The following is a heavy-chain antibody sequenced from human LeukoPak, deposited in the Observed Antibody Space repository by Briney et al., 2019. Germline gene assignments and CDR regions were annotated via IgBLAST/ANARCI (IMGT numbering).Heavy chain of an antibody. CDR1: GGTFSSYA. V-gene: IGHV1-69*05. CDR2: IIPIFGTA. D-gene: IGHD6-13*01. CDR3: ARSPRPLHSTIDFDY. J-gene: IGHJ4*02. Sequence: SVKVSCKASGGTFSSYAISWVRQAPGQGLEWMGGIIPIFGTANYAQKFQGRVTITTDESTSTAYMELSSLRSEDTAVYYCARSPRPLHSTIDFDYWGQGTLVTVSS.